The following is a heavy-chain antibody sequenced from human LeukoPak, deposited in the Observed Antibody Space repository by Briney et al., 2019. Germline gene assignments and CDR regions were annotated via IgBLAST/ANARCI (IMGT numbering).Heavy chain of an antibody. J-gene: IGHJ5*01. Sequence: PSETLSLTCAVSGDSISSSNWWSWVRQPPGKGLEWIGEIYHSGITNYNPSLKSRVTISVDKSKNQFSLQLSSVTAADTAVYYCAKLSLTNIMIRGNWFDSWGQGTLVTVSS. V-gene: IGHV4-4*02. CDR2: IYHSGIT. D-gene: IGHD3-16*01. CDR1: GDSISSSNW. CDR3: AKLSLTNIMIRGNWFDS.